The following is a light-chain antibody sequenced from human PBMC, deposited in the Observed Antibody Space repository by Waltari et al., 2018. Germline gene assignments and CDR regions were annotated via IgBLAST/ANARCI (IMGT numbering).Light chain of an antibody. CDR3: QQYNRWPPIT. J-gene: IGKJ5*01. CDR1: QSVSSN. Sequence: EIVMTQSPATLSVSPGETATLSCRAGQSVSSNVAWYQKKPGHAPRLLIYDASTRATSIPAKFRGSGSGTEFTLTISSLQSEDFAVYYCQQYNRWPPITFGHGTRLEIK. V-gene: IGKV3-15*01. CDR2: DAS.